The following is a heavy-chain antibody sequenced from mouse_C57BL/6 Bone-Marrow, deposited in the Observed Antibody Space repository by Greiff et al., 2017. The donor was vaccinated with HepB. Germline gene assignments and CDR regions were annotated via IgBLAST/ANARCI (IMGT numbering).Heavy chain of an antibody. CDR1: GFTFSSYA. CDR2: ISDGGSYT. J-gene: IGHJ2*01. D-gene: IGHD2-1*01. Sequence: EVKLVESGGGLVKPGGSLKLSCAASGFTFSSYAMSWVRQTPEKRLEWVATISDGGSYTYYPDNVKGRFTISRDNAKNNLYLQMSHLKSEDTAMYYCARECDCGGSTNDFDYWGQGTTLTVAS. V-gene: IGHV5-4*01. CDR3: ARECDCGGSTNDFDY.